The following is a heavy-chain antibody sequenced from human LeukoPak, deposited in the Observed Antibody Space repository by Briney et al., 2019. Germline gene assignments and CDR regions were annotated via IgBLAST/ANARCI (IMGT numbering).Heavy chain of an antibody. CDR2: ISGSGGST. V-gene: IGHV3-23*01. Sequence: GGSLRLSCAASGFTFSSYAMSWVRQAPGKGLEWVSAISGSGGSTYYADSVKGRFTISRDNSKNTLYLQMNSPRAEDTAVYYCAKDQIRRGYCSSTSCYGPWFDPWGQGTLVTVSS. J-gene: IGHJ5*02. CDR1: GFTFSSYA. D-gene: IGHD2-2*01. CDR3: AKDQIRRGYCSSTSCYGPWFDP.